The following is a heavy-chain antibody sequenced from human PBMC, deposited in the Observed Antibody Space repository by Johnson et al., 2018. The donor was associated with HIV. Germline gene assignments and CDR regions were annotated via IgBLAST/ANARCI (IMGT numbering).Heavy chain of an antibody. CDR3: TTDPWGSDAFDI. CDR1: GFTFSSYG. Sequence: QVQLVESGGGVVQPGRSLRLFCAASGFTFSSYGMHWVRQAPGRGLEWVAVISYDGSNKYYADSVKGRFTISRDNSKNTLYLQMNSLKTEDTAVYYCTTDPWGSDAFDIWGQGTMVTVSS. J-gene: IGHJ3*02. CDR2: ISYDGSNK. V-gene: IGHV3-30*03. D-gene: IGHD7-27*01.